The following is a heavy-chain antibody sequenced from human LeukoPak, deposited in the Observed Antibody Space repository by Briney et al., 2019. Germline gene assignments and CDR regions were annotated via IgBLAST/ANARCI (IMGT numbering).Heavy chain of an antibody. Sequence: GASVKVSCKVSGYTLTELSMHRVRQAPGKGLEWMGGFDPEDGETIYAQKFQGRVTMTEDTSTDTAYMELSSLRSEDTAVYYCATPDSSGPNTYFDYWGQGTLVTVSS. J-gene: IGHJ4*02. CDR1: GYTLTELS. V-gene: IGHV1-24*01. D-gene: IGHD3-22*01. CDR3: ATPDSSGPNTYFDY. CDR2: FDPEDGET.